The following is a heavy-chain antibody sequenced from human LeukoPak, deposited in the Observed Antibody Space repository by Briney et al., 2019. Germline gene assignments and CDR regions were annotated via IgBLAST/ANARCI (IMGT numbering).Heavy chain of an antibody. D-gene: IGHD3-22*01. V-gene: IGHV1-24*01. CDR1: GYTLTELS. J-gene: IGHJ4*02. CDR3: ATVPKPYHYDSSGYLDY. Sequence: ASVKVSCKVSGYTLTELSMHWVRQAPGKGLEWMGGFDPEDGETIYAQKFQGRVTMTEDTSTDTAYMELSSLRSEDTAVYYCATVPKPYHYDSSGYLDYWGQGTLVTVSS. CDR2: FDPEDGET.